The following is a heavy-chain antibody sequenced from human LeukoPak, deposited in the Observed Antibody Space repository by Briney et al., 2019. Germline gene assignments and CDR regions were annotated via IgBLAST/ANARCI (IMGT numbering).Heavy chain of an antibody. CDR1: GFTFSSYA. CDR3: ARDRGSGWYGGYFQH. Sequence: GGSLRLSCAASGFTFSSYAMHWVRQAPGKGLEWVAVISYDGSNKYYADSVKGRFTISRDNSKNTLYLQMNSLRAEDTAVYYCARDRGSGWYGGYFQHWGQGTLVTVSS. V-gene: IGHV3-30-3*01. CDR2: ISYDGSNK. J-gene: IGHJ1*01. D-gene: IGHD6-19*01.